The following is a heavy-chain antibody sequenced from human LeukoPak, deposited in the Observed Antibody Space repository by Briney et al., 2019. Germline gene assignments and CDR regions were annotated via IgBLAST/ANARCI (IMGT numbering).Heavy chain of an antibody. CDR2: IDPAGSRT. Sequence: PGGSLRLSCAVSRFTFRTYAMSWVRQAPGRGLERVSAIDPAGSRTFYADSVKGRFTISRDNSKNTLYLQMNSLRADDSAVYFCAKEAGIVLGGDYWGQGTLVTVSS. CDR3: AKEAGIVLGGDY. J-gene: IGHJ4*02. D-gene: IGHD1-26*01. CDR1: RFTFRTYA. V-gene: IGHV3-23*01.